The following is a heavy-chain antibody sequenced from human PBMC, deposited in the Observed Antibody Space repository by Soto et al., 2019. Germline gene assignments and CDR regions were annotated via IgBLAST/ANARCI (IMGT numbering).Heavy chain of an antibody. V-gene: IGHV1-8*01. CDR2: MSPDSGHA. Sequence: ASVKVSCKASGYTFTNSDINWVRQAPGQGLEWMGWMSPDSGHAAYAQKFQGRVTLTTSTSTSTVYMEMRSLGSEDTAVYYCARRPHCSGGICYYGLDNWGQGTLVTVSS. CDR3: ARRPHCSGGICYYGLDN. J-gene: IGHJ4*02. D-gene: IGHD2-15*01. CDR1: GYTFTNSD.